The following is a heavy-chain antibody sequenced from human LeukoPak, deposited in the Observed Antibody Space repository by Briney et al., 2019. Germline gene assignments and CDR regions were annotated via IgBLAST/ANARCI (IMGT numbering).Heavy chain of an antibody. CDR3: ARGYKSFDN. J-gene: IGHJ4*02. Sequence: PGGSLRLSCAASGFIFSDYYMDWVRQAPGKGLEWVGRSRNKANSYSTEYAASVIGRFTISRDESKNLLYLQMNSLKMEDTAVYYCARGYKSFDNWGQGTLVTVSS. D-gene: IGHD5-24*01. CDR2: SRNKANSYST. V-gene: IGHV3-72*01. CDR1: GFIFSDYY.